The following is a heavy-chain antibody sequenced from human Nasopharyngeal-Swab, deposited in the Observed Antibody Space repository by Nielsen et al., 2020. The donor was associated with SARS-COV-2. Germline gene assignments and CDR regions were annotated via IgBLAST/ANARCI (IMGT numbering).Heavy chain of an antibody. CDR2: ISSSSSYI. D-gene: IGHD4-17*01. V-gene: IGHV3-21*04. Sequence: GGSLRFSCAASGFTFSSYSMNWVRQAPGKGLEWVSSISSSSSYIYYADSAKGRFTISRDNAKNSLYLQMNSLRAEDTALYYCAKGTTVTGYWYFDLWGRGTLVTVSS. J-gene: IGHJ2*01. CDR1: GFTFSSYS. CDR3: AKGTTVTGYWYFDL.